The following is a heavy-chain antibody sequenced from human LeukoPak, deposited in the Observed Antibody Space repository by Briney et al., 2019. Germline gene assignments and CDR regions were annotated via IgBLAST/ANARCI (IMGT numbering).Heavy chain of an antibody. V-gene: IGHV3-21*01. CDR2: ISSSSSYI. J-gene: IGHJ3*02. CDR3: ARDRDYVSSGWSSYAFDI. Sequence: GGSLRLSCAASGFTFSSYSMNWVRQAPGKGLEWVSSISSSSSYIYYADSVRGRFTISRDNAKNSLYLQMNSLRAEDTAVYYCARDRDYVSSGWSSYAFDIWGQGTMVTVSS. D-gene: IGHD6-19*01. CDR1: GFTFSSYS.